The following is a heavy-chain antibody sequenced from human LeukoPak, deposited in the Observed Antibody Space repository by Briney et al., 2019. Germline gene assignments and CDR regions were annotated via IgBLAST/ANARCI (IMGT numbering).Heavy chain of an antibody. J-gene: IGHJ4*02. CDR2: ISYDGSNK. Sequence: GGSLRLSCAASGFTFSSYAMHWVRQAPGKGLEWVAVISYDGSNKYYADSVKGRFTISRDNSKNTLYLQMNSLRAEDTAVYYCARDLSYGYDDYWGRGTLVTVSS. CDR3: ARDLSYGYDDY. V-gene: IGHV3-30*04. D-gene: IGHD5-18*01. CDR1: GFTFSSYA.